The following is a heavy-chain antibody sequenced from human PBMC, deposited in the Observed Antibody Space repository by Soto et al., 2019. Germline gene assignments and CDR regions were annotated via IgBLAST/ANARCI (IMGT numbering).Heavy chain of an antibody. CDR1: GFTFSTYS. Sequence: PGGSLRLSCAASGFTFSTYSMNWVRQAPGKGLEWVSSISGSGNYTHYADFLRGRFTISRDNAKTSLYLQMNSLRAEDTAVYYCAREGINNYNEYYFDSWGPGTVVTVST. D-gene: IGHD4-4*01. CDR3: AREGINNYNEYYFDS. CDR2: ISGSGNYT. J-gene: IGHJ4*02. V-gene: IGHV3-21*01.